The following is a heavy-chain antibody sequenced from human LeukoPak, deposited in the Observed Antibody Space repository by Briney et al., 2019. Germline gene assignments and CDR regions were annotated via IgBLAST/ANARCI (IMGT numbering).Heavy chain of an antibody. CDR3: ARQYCSGGSCYLDY. CDR1: GGTFSSYA. J-gene: IGHJ4*02. D-gene: IGHD2-15*01. V-gene: IGHV1-69*04. CDR2: TIPILGIA. Sequence: ASVKVSCKASGGTFSSYAISWVRQAPGQGLEWMGRTIPILGIANYAQKFQGRVTITADKSTSTAYMELSSLRSEDTAVYYCARQYCSGGSCYLDYWGQGTLVTVSS.